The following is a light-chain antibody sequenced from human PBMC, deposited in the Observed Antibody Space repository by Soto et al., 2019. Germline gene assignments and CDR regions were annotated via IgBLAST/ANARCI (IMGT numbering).Light chain of an antibody. CDR3: QQYNNWPRT. Sequence: EIVMTQSPATLSVSPGERAALSCRASQSIRSNLAWYQQKPGQAPRLLIYGASTRSTGIPARVSGSGSGTEFTRTIPSLQSEDFAVYYCQQYNNWPRTFGQGTKLEI. J-gene: IGKJ2*01. CDR1: QSIRSN. V-gene: IGKV3-15*01. CDR2: GAS.